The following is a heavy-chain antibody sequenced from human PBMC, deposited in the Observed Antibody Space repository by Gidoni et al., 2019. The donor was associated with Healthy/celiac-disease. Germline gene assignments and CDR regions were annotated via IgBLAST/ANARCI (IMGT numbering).Heavy chain of an antibody. CDR3: ARASPGAPPVELDY. Sequence: QVQLQQWGAGLLKPSETLSLTCAFYGGSFSGYYWSWIRQPPGKGLEWIGEINHSGSTNYNPSLKSRVTISVDTSKNQFSLKLSSVTAADTAVYYCARASPGAPPVELDYWGQGTLVTVSS. V-gene: IGHV4-34*01. J-gene: IGHJ4*02. CDR1: GGSFSGYY. CDR2: INHSGST. D-gene: IGHD3-10*01.